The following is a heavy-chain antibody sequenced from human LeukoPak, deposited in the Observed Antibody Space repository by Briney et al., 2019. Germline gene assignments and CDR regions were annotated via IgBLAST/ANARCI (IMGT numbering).Heavy chain of an antibody. D-gene: IGHD5-18*01. CDR3: ARDKSGYSYGYDYYYYGMDV. V-gene: IGHV1-69*13. CDR1: GGTFSSYA. J-gene: IGHJ6*02. Sequence: SVKVSCKASGGTFSSYAISWVRRAPGQGLEWMGGIIPIFGTANYAQKFQGRVTITADESTSTAYMELSSLRSEDTAVYYCARDKSGYSYGYDYYYYGMDVWGQGTTVTVSS. CDR2: IIPIFGTA.